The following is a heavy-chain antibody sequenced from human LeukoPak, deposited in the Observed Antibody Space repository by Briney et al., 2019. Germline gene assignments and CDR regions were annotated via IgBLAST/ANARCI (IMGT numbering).Heavy chain of an antibody. CDR3: VRASFASGSYYFDL. V-gene: IGHV4-31*03. CDR2: IYYSGST. Sequence: SETLSLTCTVSGGSISSGGYYWSWIRQHPGKGLEWIGYIYYSGSTYYNPSLKSRVTISVDTSKNQFSLKLSSVTAADTAVYFCVRASFASGSYYFDLWGQGTLITVSS. D-gene: IGHD3-10*01. J-gene: IGHJ4*02. CDR1: GGSISSGGYY.